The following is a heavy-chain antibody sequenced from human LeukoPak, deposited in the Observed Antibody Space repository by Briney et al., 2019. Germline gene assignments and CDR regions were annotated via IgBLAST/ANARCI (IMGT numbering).Heavy chain of an antibody. Sequence: GGSLRLSCAASGFTFSNAWMNWVRQAPGKGLEWVGRIKSKTDGGTTDYAAPVKGRFTISGDDSKNTLYLQMNSLKTEDTAVYYCTRRNSGSYQDYWGQGTLVTVSS. CDR2: IKSKTDGGTT. CDR3: TRRNSGSYQDY. J-gene: IGHJ4*02. D-gene: IGHD1-26*01. V-gene: IGHV3-15*07. CDR1: GFTFSNAW.